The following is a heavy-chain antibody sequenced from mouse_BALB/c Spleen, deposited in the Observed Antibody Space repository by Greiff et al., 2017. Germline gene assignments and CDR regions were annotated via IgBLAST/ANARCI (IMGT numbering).Heavy chain of an antibody. CDR2: INSNGGST. CDR1: GFTFSSYG. CDR3: ARDRWYSFAY. J-gene: IGHJ3*01. Sequence: EVKLVESGGGLVQPGGSLKLSCAASGFTFSSYGMSWVRQTPDKRLELVATINSNGGSTYYPDSVKGRFTISRDNAKNTLYLQMSSLKSEDTAMYYCARDRWYSFAYWGQGTLVTVSA. V-gene: IGHV5-6-3*01. D-gene: IGHD2-1*01.